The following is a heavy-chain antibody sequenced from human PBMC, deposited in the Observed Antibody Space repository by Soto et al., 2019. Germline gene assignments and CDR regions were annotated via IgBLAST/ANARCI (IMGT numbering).Heavy chain of an antibody. CDR1: GLTVSTNY. CDR3: ARGDMIAAHGFDI. J-gene: IGHJ3*02. CDR2: IHSSGVT. Sequence: EVQLVETGGGLIQPGGSRRLSCVASGLTVSTNYMSWVRQAPGRGLEWVSVIHSSGVTYHADSVKGRFTISRDTSKNTVFLLMNSLRVEDTAVYYCARGDMIAAHGFDIWGQGTMVTVSS. D-gene: IGHD3-16*01. V-gene: IGHV3-53*02.